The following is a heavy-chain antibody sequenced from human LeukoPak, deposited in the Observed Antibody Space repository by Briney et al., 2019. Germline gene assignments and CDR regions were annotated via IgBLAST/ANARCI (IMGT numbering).Heavy chain of an antibody. CDR1: GYTFTSYY. CDR2: INPSGGST. Sequence: GASVKVSCKASGYTFTSYYMHWVRQAPGQGLEWMGIINPSGGSTSYAQKFQGRVTMTRDMSTSTVYMELSSLRSEDTAVYYCARDGDIVATITYFDYWGQGTLVTVSS. J-gene: IGHJ4*02. CDR3: ARDGDIVATITYFDY. D-gene: IGHD5-12*01. V-gene: IGHV1-46*01.